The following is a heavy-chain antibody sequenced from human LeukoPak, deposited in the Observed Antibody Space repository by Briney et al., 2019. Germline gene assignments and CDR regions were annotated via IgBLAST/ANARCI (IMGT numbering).Heavy chain of an antibody. CDR3: ARGSTMVRGVNLFDY. V-gene: IGHV4-39*07. Sequence: PSETLSLTCTVSGDSITTSDYWWGWIRQPPGKGLEWIGEINHSGSTNYNPSLKSRVTISVDTSKNQFSLKLSSVTAADTAVYYCARGSTMVRGVNLFDYWGQGTLVTVSS. J-gene: IGHJ4*02. CDR2: INHSGST. D-gene: IGHD3-10*01. CDR1: GDSITTSDYW.